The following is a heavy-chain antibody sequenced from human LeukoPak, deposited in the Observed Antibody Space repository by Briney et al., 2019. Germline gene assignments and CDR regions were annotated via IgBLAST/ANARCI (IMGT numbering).Heavy chain of an antibody. D-gene: IGHD4-17*01. Sequence: PSETLSLTCNVSGGSMRSYYGNWLRQSPGEGLQWLGHIFYSGTTNYNPSLESRVTISVDTSRNHFSLHPTSVITADTGVYYCARGGPTVRALSSLDSWGQETLVTVSS. V-gene: IGHV4-59*01. CDR1: GGSMRSYY. CDR3: ARGGPTVRALSSLDS. CDR2: IFYSGTT. J-gene: IGHJ5*01.